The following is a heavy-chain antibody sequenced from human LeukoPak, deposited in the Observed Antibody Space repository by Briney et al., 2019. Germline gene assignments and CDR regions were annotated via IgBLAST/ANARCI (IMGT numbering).Heavy chain of an antibody. D-gene: IGHD6-19*01. CDR2: IIPIFGTA. CDR3: ARTSCGWYSSYFEY. J-gene: IGHJ4*02. V-gene: IGHV1-69*06. Sequence: EPSVKLSCKASGGTFSSYAISWVRQAPGQGLEWMGRIIPIFGTANYAQKFQGSLTITAAKSTSTAYMELSSLRSEDTAVYYCARTSCGWYSSYFEYWGQGTLVTVSS. CDR1: GGTFSSYA.